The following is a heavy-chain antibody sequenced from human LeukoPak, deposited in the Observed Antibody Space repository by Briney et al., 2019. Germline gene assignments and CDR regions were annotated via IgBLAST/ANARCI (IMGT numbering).Heavy chain of an antibody. V-gene: IGHV3-30*18. CDR1: GFTFSSYG. CDR2: ISYDGSNK. CDR3: AKEMVRGVRLLDP. Sequence: GGSLRLSCAASGFTFSSYGMPWVRQAPGKGLEWVAVISYDGSNKYYADSVKGRFTISRDNSKNTLYLQMNSLRAEDTAVYYCAKEMVRGVRLLDPWGQGTLVTVSS. D-gene: IGHD3-10*01. J-gene: IGHJ5*02.